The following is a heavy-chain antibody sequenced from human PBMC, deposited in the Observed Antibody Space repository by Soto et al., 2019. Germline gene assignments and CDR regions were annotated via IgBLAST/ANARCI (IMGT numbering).Heavy chain of an antibody. Sequence: QVQLVQSGAEVKEPGASVKVSCKASGYTFSTSGITWVRQAPGQGLEWMGWISDHNGDTKYAQKLLGRVHMTTDSTTSKAYMELRSLRSDDTAIYYCARCGNWNDESDYWGQGTLVTVSS. CDR3: ARCGNWNDESDY. CDR2: ISDHNGDT. D-gene: IGHD1-20*01. CDR1: GYTFSTSG. J-gene: IGHJ4*02. V-gene: IGHV1-18*01.